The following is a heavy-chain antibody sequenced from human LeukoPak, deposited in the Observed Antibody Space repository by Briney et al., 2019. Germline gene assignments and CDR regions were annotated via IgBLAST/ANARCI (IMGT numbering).Heavy chain of an antibody. D-gene: IGHD3-10*01. CDR1: GGSFSGYY. V-gene: IGHV4-34*01. CDR2: INQSGST. Sequence: SETLSLTCAVYGGSFSGYYWSWIRQPPGKGLEWIGDINQSGSTNYNSSLKSRVTISVDTSKNQFSLKLSSVTAADTAVYYCARGYYGSGSHCCHMDVWGKGTTITVS. CDR3: ARGYYGSGSHCCHMDV. J-gene: IGHJ6*03.